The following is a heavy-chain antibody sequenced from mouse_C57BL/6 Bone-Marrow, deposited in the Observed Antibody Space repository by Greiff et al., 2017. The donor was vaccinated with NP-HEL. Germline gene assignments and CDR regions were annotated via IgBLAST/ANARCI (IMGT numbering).Heavy chain of an antibody. CDR3: ARGAY. V-gene: IGHV1-80*01. Sequence: VQLQQSGAELVQPGASVKISCKASGYEFSNYWMNWVKQRPGKGLEWIGQIYPGDGDTNNNGKFKDKATLTVDKSSSTAYMQLSRLSSEDSAVYFCARGAYWGQGTLVTVSA. J-gene: IGHJ3*01. CDR2: IYPGDGDT. CDR1: GYEFSNYW.